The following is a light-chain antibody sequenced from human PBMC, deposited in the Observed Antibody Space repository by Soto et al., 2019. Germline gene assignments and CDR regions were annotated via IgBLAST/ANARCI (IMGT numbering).Light chain of an antibody. CDR1: QSVSSSY. Sequence: IVLTQSPDTLSVSPGERATLSCRASQSVSSSYLAWYQQKPGQAPRLLIFGASPTATGIPARFSGSGSGTDFTLTISSLQSEDFAVYYCLQYNDWPRTFGGGTKVDIK. J-gene: IGKJ4*01. CDR3: LQYNDWPRT. V-gene: IGKV3-15*01. CDR2: GAS.